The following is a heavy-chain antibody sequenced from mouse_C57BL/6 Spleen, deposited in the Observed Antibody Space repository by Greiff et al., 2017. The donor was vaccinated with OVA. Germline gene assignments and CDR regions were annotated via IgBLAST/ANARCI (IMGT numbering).Heavy chain of an antibody. Sequence: QVQLQQSGPGLVAPSQSLSITCTVSGFSLTSYAISWVRQPPGKGLEWLGVIWTGGGTNYNSALKSRLSISKDNSKSQVFLKMNSLQTDDTARYYCARNEDGYEKEAWFAYWGQGTLVTVSA. CDR3: ARNEDGYEKEAWFAY. CDR2: IWTGGGT. J-gene: IGHJ3*01. D-gene: IGHD2-2*01. CDR1: GFSLTSYA. V-gene: IGHV2-9-1*01.